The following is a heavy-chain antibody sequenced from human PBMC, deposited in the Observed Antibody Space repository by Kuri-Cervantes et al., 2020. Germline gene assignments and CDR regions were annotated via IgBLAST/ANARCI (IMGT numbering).Heavy chain of an antibody. CDR3: ARSSYYYDSSGYYYGDY. V-gene: IGHV3-30-3*01. CDR2: ISYDGSNK. D-gene: IGHD3-22*01. J-gene: IGHJ4*02. CDR1: GFTFSNAW. Sequence: LSLTCAASGFTFSNAWMSWVRQAPGKGLEWVAVISYDGSNKYYADSVKGRFTISRDNSKNTLYLQMNSLRAEDTAVYYCARSSYYYDSSGYYYGDYWGQGTLVTVSS.